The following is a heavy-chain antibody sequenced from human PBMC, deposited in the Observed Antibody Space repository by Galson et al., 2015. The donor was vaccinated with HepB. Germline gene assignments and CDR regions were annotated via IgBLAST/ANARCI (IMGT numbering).Heavy chain of an antibody. CDR3: AKDPPGPPGPFDP. V-gene: IGHV3-30*18. CDR2: ISYDGSNK. J-gene: IGHJ5*02. D-gene: IGHD1-14*01. CDR1: GFTFSSYG. Sequence: SLRLSCAASGFTFSSYGMHWVRQAPGKGLEWVAVISYDGSNKYYADSVKGRFTISRDNSKNTLYLQMNSLRAEDTAVYYCAKDPPGPPGPFDPWGQGTLVTVSS.